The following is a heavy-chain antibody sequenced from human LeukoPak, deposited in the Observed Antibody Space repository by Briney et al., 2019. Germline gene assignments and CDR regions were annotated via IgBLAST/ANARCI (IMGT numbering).Heavy chain of an antibody. CDR2: ISAYNGNT. D-gene: IGHD3-10*01. CDR3: ARGLAPYYYGSGSYKVIGY. V-gene: IGHV1-18*01. CDR1: GYTFTSYG. Sequence: GASVKVSCKASGYTFTSYGISWVRQAPGQGLEWMGWISAYNGNTNYAQKLQGRVTMTTDTSTSTAYMELRSLRSDDTAVYYCARGLAPYYYGSGSYKVIGYWGQGTLVTVSS. J-gene: IGHJ4*02.